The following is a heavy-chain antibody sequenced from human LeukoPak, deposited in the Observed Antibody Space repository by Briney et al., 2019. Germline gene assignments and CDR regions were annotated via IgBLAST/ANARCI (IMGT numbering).Heavy chain of an antibody. Sequence: GASVKVSCKASGYTFTSYGISWVRQAPGQGLEWMGWICAYNGNTNYAQKLQGRVTMTADTSTSTAYMELRSLRSDDTAVYYCARDYYDSSGSGAFDIWGQGTMVTVSS. CDR1: GYTFTSYG. CDR3: ARDYYDSSGSGAFDI. CDR2: ICAYNGNT. D-gene: IGHD3-22*01. J-gene: IGHJ3*02. V-gene: IGHV1-18*01.